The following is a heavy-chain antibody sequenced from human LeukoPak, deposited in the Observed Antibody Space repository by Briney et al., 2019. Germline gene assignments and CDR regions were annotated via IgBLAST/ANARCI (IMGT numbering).Heavy chain of an antibody. Sequence: PGRSLRLSCAASGSTFSSYGMHWVRQAPGKGLDWVAVISYDGSNKYYADSVKDRFTIARDNSKITLYLQMNSLRAEDTGVYYCAKKSAAFNIWGQGTMVTVSS. CDR2: ISYDGSNK. D-gene: IGHD3-3*01. J-gene: IGHJ3*02. CDR1: GSTFSSYG. V-gene: IGHV3-30*18. CDR3: AKKSAAFNI.